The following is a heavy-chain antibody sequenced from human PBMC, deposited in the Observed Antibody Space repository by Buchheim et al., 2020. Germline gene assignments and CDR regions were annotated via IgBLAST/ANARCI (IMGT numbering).Heavy chain of an antibody. CDR2: IRYDGSNK. CDR1: GFTFSSYG. CDR3: AKDQVPYYYYGMDV. J-gene: IGHJ6*02. Sequence: QVQLVESGGGVVQPGRSLRLSCAASGFTFSSYGMHWVRQAPGKGLEWVAFIRYDGSNKYYAGSVKGRFTISRDNSKNTLYLQMNSLRAEDTAVYYCAKDQVPYYYYGMDVWGQGTT. V-gene: IGHV3-30*02.